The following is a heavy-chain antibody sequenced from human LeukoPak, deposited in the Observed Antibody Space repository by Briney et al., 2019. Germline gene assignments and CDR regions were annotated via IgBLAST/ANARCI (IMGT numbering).Heavy chain of an antibody. D-gene: IGHD4-17*01. J-gene: IGHJ3*02. CDR1: GYTFTIYY. CDR3: ARDYWTTVTYAFDM. Sequence: ASVKVSCKASGYTFTIYYIHWVRQAPGQGLEWMGIINPSGGSTNYAQKFQGRVTMTSDTSTSTVYMELSSLKSEDTAVYYCARDYWTTVTYAFDMWGQGTMVTVSS. CDR2: INPSGGST. V-gene: IGHV1-46*01.